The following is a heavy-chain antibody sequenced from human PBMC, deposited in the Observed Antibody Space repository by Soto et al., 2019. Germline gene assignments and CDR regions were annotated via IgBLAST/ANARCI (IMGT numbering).Heavy chain of an antibody. CDR3: VTETQWYFEH. J-gene: IGHJ4*02. V-gene: IGHV3-11*01. CDR1: GFKFSDYY. Sequence: GGSLRLSCAASGFKFSDYYMSWIRQVPGKGLEWVSYIDPHGGFVQYGDSVRGRFSISRDNAKNLLSLQMNDLRVEDTAVYFCVTETQWYFEHWGQGAQVTVSS. D-gene: IGHD2-8*01. CDR2: IDPHGGFV.